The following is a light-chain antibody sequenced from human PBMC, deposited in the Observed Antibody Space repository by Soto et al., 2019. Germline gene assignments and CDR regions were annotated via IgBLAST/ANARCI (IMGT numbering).Light chain of an antibody. Sequence: QSALPQPASVSGSPGQSITISCSGTSSDVGAYDFVSWYQQHPGKAPKLMIFEVSNRPSGVSARFSGSKSGNMASLTISGLQAEDEAAYYCSSYTTSSALVVFGGGTKLTVL. CDR1: SSDVGAYDF. J-gene: IGLJ2*01. CDR2: EVS. V-gene: IGLV2-14*01. CDR3: SSYTTSSALVV.